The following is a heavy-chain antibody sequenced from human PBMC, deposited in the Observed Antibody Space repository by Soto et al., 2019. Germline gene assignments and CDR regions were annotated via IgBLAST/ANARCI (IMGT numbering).Heavy chain of an antibody. J-gene: IGHJ5*02. Sequence: QLHLQESGPGLVKPSETLSLTCAVSGGSISSGYDFWGWFRQPPGKGLEYIGRMRYSDNTWYNPSLKSLLTVSLATPIPHFSLKLTSLTAADTAVYFCVRRTGYGNHRDWFDPWGQGILVTVSS. V-gene: IGHV4-39*02. CDR2: MRYSDNT. CDR1: GGSISSGYDF. D-gene: IGHD5-12*01. CDR3: VRRTGYGNHRDWFDP.